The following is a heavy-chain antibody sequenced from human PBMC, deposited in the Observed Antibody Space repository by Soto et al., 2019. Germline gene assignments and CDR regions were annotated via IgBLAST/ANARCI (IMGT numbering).Heavy chain of an antibody. J-gene: IGHJ4*02. Sequence: QVHLVQSEAEVRKPGSSVKVSCKSSGGSFTTDSIIWVRQAPGQGLEWMGGINPLFRTPVYAQKFHGRVTISADESTSAAHLEVTGLTPEETAVYFCAKGVASSDWGQVTPDNVS. CDR2: INPLFRTP. CDR3: AKGVASSD. D-gene: IGHD5-12*01. V-gene: IGHV1-69*01. CDR1: GGSFTTDS.